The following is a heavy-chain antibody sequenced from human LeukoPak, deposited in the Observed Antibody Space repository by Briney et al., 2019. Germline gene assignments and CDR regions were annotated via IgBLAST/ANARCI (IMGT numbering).Heavy chain of an antibody. V-gene: IGHV5-51*01. D-gene: IGHD1-14*01. Sequence: GESLKISCKGSGYSFTNYWIAWVRLMPGNGLECMGIIYPGDSDTRYSPSFQGQVTISADKSISTAYLQWSSLKASDTAMYYCAGQRGTTTPFDYWGQGTLVTVSS. CDR1: GYSFTNYW. J-gene: IGHJ4*02. CDR3: AGQRGTTTPFDY. CDR2: IYPGDSDT.